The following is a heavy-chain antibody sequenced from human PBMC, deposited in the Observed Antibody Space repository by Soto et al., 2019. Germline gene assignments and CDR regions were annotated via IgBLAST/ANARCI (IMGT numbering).Heavy chain of an antibody. D-gene: IGHD3-3*01. CDR3: AHRVLCTVFGLVTTTAIYFDF. CDR2: IYWDDDK. Sequence: KESGPTVVKPTETLTLTCTFSGFSLTTSGVGVGWVRQSPGKAPEWLALIYWDDDKRYSTCLNSRLIITKDTSKNQVVLTMANVDPADTATYYCAHRVLCTVFGLVTTTAIYFDFWGPGTPVVVSS. J-gene: IGHJ4*02. CDR1: GFSLTTSGVG. V-gene: IGHV2-5*02.